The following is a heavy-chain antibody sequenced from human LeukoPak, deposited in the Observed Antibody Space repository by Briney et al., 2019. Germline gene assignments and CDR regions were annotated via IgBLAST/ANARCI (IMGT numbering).Heavy chain of an antibody. CDR1: GFTVSNSF. V-gene: IGHV3-53*01. D-gene: IGHD1-14*01. Sequence: GGSLRLSCAASGFTVSNSFMSWVRQAPGKGLEWVSVYSGGTTYYADSVKGRFTISRDNSKNTLYLQMNSLSPDDTAVYYCARGVEPLAANTLAYWGQGTLVTVSS. CDR2: YSGGTT. J-gene: IGHJ4*02. CDR3: ARGVEPLAANTLAY.